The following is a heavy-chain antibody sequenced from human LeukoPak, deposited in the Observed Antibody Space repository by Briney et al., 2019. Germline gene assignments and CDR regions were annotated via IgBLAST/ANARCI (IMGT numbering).Heavy chain of an antibody. CDR3: AKDRAILWFGASRDAFDI. Sequence: GGSLRLSCAASGFTFSSYAMSWVRQAPGKGLEWVSAISGSGGSTYYADSVKGRLTISGDNSKNTLYLQMNSLRAEDTAVYYCAKDRAILWFGASRDAFDIWGQGTMVTASS. V-gene: IGHV3-23*01. CDR1: GFTFSSYA. J-gene: IGHJ3*02. CDR2: ISGSGGST. D-gene: IGHD3-10*01.